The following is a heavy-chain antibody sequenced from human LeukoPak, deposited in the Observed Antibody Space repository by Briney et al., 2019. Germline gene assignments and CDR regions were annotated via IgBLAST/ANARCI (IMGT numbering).Heavy chain of an antibody. D-gene: IGHD6-19*01. V-gene: IGHV4-4*02. CDR1: GGSISSNNW. CDR3: ARDRDSSGWYNWFDP. CDR2: IYHSGST. Sequence: SETLSLTCTVSGGSISSNNWWSWVRQPPGKGLEWIGEIYHSGSTNYNPSLKSRVTISVDKSKNQFSLKLSSVTAADTAVYYCARDRDSSGWYNWFDPWGQGTLVTVSS. J-gene: IGHJ5*02.